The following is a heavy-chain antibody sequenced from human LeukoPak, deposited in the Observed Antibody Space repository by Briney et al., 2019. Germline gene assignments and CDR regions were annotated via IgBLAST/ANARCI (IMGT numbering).Heavy chain of an antibody. Sequence: GGSLRLSCAASGFTFSSYGMSWVRQAPGKGLEWASAISGSGGSTYYADSVKGRFTISRDNSKNTLYLQMNSLRAEDTAVYYCAKDRGGSSGFDYWGQGTLVTVSS. J-gene: IGHJ4*02. CDR3: AKDRGGSSGFDY. CDR1: GFTFSSYG. CDR2: ISGSGGST. D-gene: IGHD1-26*01. V-gene: IGHV3-23*01.